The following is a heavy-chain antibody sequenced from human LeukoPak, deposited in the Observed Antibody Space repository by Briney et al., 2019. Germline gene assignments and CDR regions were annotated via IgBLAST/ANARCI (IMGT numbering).Heavy chain of an antibody. J-gene: IGHJ5*02. Sequence: GASVTVSCKASGYTFTNYAMNWVRQAPGQGLEWMGWINTNTGNPTYAQGFTGRFVFSLDTSVSTTYLRINSLKAEDTAVYCCARALNSYGYDWFDPWGQGTLVTVSS. CDR1: GYTFTNYA. CDR3: ARALNSYGYDWFDP. V-gene: IGHV7-4-1*02. CDR2: INTNTGNP. D-gene: IGHD5-18*01.